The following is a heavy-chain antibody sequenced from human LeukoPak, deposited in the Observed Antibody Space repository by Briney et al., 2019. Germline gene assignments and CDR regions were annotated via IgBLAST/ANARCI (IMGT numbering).Heavy chain of an antibody. CDR1: GYSISSGYY. D-gene: IGHD5-24*01. J-gene: IGHJ4*02. Sequence: SETLSLTCTVSGYSISSGYYWGWIRQPPGKGLEWIGSIYYSGSTYYNPSLKSRVTISVDTSKNQFSLKLSSVTAADTAVYYCASPRGLQTTPYYFDYWGQGTLVTVSS. CDR2: IYYSGST. V-gene: IGHV4-38-2*02. CDR3: ASPRGLQTTPYYFDY.